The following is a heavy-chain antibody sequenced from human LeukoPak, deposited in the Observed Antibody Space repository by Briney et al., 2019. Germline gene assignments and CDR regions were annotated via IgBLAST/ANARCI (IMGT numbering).Heavy chain of an antibody. J-gene: IGHJ5*02. Sequence: PSETLSLTCAVYGGSFSGYYWSWIRQPPGKGLEWIGEINHSGSTNYNPSLKSRVTISVDTSKNQFSLKLSSVTAADTAVYYCARLWFGEFDPWGQGTLVTVSS. D-gene: IGHD3-10*01. CDR3: ARLWFGEFDP. CDR1: GGSFSGYY. CDR2: INHSGST. V-gene: IGHV4-34*01.